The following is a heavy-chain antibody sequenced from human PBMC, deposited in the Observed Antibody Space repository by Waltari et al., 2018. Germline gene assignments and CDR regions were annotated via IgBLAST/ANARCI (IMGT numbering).Heavy chain of an antibody. J-gene: IGHJ4*02. Sequence: VQLLESGGGLVQPGGSLRLSCAASGFPFSSYAMSWVRQAPGKGLEWVSSINSGGFSTYYADSVKGRFTISRDNSKTTLYLQMNSLRVDDTAVYYCARGWQQLGYWGQGTLVTVSS. CDR2: INSGGFST. V-gene: IGHV3-23*01. CDR1: GFPFSSYA. D-gene: IGHD6-13*01. CDR3: ARGWQQLGY.